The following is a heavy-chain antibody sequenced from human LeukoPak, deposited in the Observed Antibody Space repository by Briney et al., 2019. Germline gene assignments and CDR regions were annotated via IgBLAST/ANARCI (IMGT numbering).Heavy chain of an antibody. V-gene: IGHV3-21*01. D-gene: IGHD2-15*01. J-gene: IGHJ3*02. Sequence: PGGSVRLSCAASGFTFSHYSMNWVRQAPGKGLEWVSSITCSSTYIYYAGSVKGRFTISRDNAKNSLYLQMNSLRAEDTAVYYCARPGYCSGGSCYINAFDIWGQGTMVTVSS. CDR3: ARPGYCSGGSCYINAFDI. CDR2: ITCSSTYI. CDR1: GFTFSHYS.